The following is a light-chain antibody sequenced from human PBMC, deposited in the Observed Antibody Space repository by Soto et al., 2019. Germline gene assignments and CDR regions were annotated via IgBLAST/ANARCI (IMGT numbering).Light chain of an antibody. CDR2: SAS. J-gene: IGKJ5*01. CDR1: QDIGNW. V-gene: IGKV1-12*01. CDR3: QQAKSFPIT. Sequence: IQVPQSPPYKAESVGDRVTITCRASQDIGNWMTWYQQKPGKAPKLLIYSASTLVRGVPSRFSGSGSGTEFTLTISGLQPEDSLTYYCQQAKSFPITFGQGTRLVIK.